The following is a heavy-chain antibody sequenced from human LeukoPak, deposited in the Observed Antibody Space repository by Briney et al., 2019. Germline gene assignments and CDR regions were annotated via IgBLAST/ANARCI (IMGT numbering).Heavy chain of an antibody. CDR1: GGTFSSYA. D-gene: IGHD2-21*01. V-gene: IGHV1-69*13. Sequence: GASVKVSCKASGGTFSSYAISWVRQAPGQGLECMGGITPIFGTANYAQKFQGRVTITADESTSTAYMELSSLRSEDTAVYYCASGAYCGGDCYNWFDPWGQGTLVTVSS. CDR3: ASGAYCGGDCYNWFDP. CDR2: ITPIFGTA. J-gene: IGHJ5*02.